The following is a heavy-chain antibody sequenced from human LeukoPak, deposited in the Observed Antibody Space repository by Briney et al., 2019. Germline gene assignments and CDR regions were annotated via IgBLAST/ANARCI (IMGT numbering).Heavy chain of an antibody. CDR3: AKRGHYSINWYHYFDY. CDR2: IASNGGSE. Sequence: GGSLRLSCAASGFTFTTYGLHWVRRAPGKGLEWVAAIASNGGSEYYADSVKGRFTISRDNSKNTLFLQMNSLRPDDTAVYYCAKRGHYSINWYHYFDYWGQGTLVTVSS. V-gene: IGHV3-30*18. J-gene: IGHJ4*02. D-gene: IGHD6-13*01. CDR1: GFTFTTYG.